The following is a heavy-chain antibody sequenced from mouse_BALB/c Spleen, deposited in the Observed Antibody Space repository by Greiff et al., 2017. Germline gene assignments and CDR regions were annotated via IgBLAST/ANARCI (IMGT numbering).Heavy chain of an antibody. Sequence: QVQLKQSGPGLVAPSQSLSITCTVSGFSLTGYGVNWVRQPPGKGLEWLGMIWGDGSTDYNSALKSRLSISKDNSKSQVFLKMNSLQTDDTARYYCARSYGILYFDDWGQGTTLTVSS. J-gene: IGHJ2*01. CDR1: GFSLTGYG. CDR2: IWGDGST. V-gene: IGHV2-6-7*01. D-gene: IGHD2-1*01. CDR3: ARSYGILYFDD.